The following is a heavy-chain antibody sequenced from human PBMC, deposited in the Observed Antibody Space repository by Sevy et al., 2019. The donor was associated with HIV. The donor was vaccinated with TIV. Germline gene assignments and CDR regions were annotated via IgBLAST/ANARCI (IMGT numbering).Heavy chain of an antibody. V-gene: IGHV3-23*01. CDR2: LSFGCGEI. CDR3: AREGCTKPHDY. CDR1: GLTFSKYS. D-gene: IGHD2-8*01. J-gene: IGHJ4*02. Sequence: GGSLRLSCAASGLTFSKYSMSWVRQPPGKGLEWVSTLSFGCGEINYADSVKGRCTISSDNSKSSVYLQMNNLRPEDTAVNYCAREGCTKPHDYWGQGTLVTVSS.